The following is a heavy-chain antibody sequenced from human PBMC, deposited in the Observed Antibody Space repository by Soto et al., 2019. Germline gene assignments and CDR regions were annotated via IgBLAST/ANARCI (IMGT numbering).Heavy chain of an antibody. CDR1: GGSISSYY. V-gene: IGHV4-59*08. CDR2: IYYSGST. D-gene: IGHD3-22*01. J-gene: IGHJ6*02. CDR3: ARILTMTMCMDV. Sequence: PSETLSLTCTVSGGSISSYYWSWIRQPPGKGLEWIGYIYYSGSTNYNPSLKSRVTISVDTSKNQFSLKLSSVTAADTAVYYCARILTMTMCMDVWGQGTTVTVS.